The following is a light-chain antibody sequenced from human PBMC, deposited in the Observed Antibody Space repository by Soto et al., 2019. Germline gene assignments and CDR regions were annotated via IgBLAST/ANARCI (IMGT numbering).Light chain of an antibody. V-gene: IGKV2-24*01. CDR1: QSLLDSDGETY. Sequence: EIVMTQTPLSSPVTLGQPASISCRSSQSLLDSDGETYLVWLQQRPGQPPRLLISKTSSRFSGVPDRFSGSGAGTDVTLKISRVEVEDVGVYYCMQATQFPHTFGQGTKREI. J-gene: IGKJ2*01. CDR3: MQATQFPHT. CDR2: KTS.